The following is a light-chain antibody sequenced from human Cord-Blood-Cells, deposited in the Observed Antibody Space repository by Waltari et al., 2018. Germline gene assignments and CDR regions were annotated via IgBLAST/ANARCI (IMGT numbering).Light chain of an antibody. CDR1: SSDVGSYNL. Sequence: QSALTQPASVSGSPGQLITISCTGTSSDVGSYNLVSWYQQHPGKAPKLMIYEVSKRPSGVSNRFSGSKSGNTASLTISGLQAEDEADYCCCSYAGSSTYVFGTGTKVTVL. CDR2: EVS. CDR3: CSYAGSSTYV. J-gene: IGLJ1*01. V-gene: IGLV2-23*02.